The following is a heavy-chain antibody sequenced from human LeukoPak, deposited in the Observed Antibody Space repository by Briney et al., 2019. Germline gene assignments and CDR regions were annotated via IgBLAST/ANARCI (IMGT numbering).Heavy chain of an antibody. Sequence: VVSVKVSCKASGYTFTAHYIHWVRQAPGQGFEWMGWINPNSGGPNYAQKFQGRVTMTRDTSISTAYMELSRLRSDDTAVYYCARVGYCTHGVCYSIDLWGKGTTVIVSS. CDR1: GYTFTAHY. CDR3: ARVGYCTHGVCYSIDL. D-gene: IGHD2-8*01. J-gene: IGHJ6*03. V-gene: IGHV1-2*02. CDR2: INPNSGGP.